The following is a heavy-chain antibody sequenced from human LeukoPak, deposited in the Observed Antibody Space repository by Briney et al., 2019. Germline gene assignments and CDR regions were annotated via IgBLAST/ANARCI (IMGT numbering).Heavy chain of an antibody. J-gene: IGHJ4*02. CDR1: GYSISSGYY. CDR3: ARVGGDTLLFDY. V-gene: IGHV4-38-2*02. Sequence: PSETLSLTCTVSGYSISSGYYWGWIRQPPGKGLEWIGSIYHSGSTYYNPSLKSRVTISVDTSKNQFSLKLSSVTAADTAVYYCARVGGDTLLFDYWGQGTLVTVSS. D-gene: IGHD3-10*01. CDR2: IYHSGST.